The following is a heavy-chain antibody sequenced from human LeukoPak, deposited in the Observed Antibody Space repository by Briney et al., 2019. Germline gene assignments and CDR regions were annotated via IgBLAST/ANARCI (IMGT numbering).Heavy chain of an antibody. CDR1: GFTFSNSA. Sequence: PGGSLRLSCAASGFTFSNSAMHWVRQAPGKGLEWVAVISYDGSKKFYADSVKGRFTISRDNSKNTLYLQMSLLRADDTAVYYCARDLNDRNGNSCYFDNWGQGTLVTVSS. V-gene: IGHV3-30-3*01. D-gene: IGHD1-1*01. CDR2: ISYDGSKK. J-gene: IGHJ4*02. CDR3: ARDLNDRNGNSCYFDN.